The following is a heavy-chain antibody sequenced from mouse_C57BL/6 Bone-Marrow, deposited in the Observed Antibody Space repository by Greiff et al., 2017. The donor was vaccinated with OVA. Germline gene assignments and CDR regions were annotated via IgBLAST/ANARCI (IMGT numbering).Heavy chain of an antibody. CDR2: IDPSDSYT. V-gene: IGHV1-69*01. Sequence: VQLQQPGAELVMPGASVKLSCKASGYTFTSYWMHWVKQRPGQGLEWIGEIDPSDSYTNYNQKFKGKSTLTVDKSSSTAYMQLSSLTSEDSAVYYCAREMYYYGSSYGYFDVWGTGTTVTVSS. CDR1: GYTFTSYW. CDR3: AREMYYYGSSYGYFDV. D-gene: IGHD1-1*01. J-gene: IGHJ1*03.